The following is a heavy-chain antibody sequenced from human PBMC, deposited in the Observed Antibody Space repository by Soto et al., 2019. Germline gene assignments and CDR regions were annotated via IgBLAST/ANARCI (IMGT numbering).Heavy chain of an antibody. CDR2: ISAYNGNT. CDR1: VYTLTRYG. CDR3: ARDGVDYGDYDGCFDP. V-gene: IGHV1-18*01. D-gene: IGHD4-17*01. Sequence: SVKASFKSSVYTLTRYGMTFVRQAPGQGLEWMGWISAYNGNTNYAHRLQGRVTMTTDTSTSTAYMEIRSLRSDDTAVYYCARDGVDYGDYDGCFDPWGQGTLVTVS. J-gene: IGHJ5*02.